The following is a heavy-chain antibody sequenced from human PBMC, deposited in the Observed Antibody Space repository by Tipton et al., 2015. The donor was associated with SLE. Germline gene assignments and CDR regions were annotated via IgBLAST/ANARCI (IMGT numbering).Heavy chain of an antibody. V-gene: IGHV1-18*01. J-gene: IGHJ5*02. CDR1: GYSFTTYG. CDR3: ARYGGSHYPGLDL. Sequence: QLVQSGVEVKKPGASVKVSCKASGYSFTTYGIGWVRQAPGQGLEWMGWISVFNGYTKYAERLQGRVTMTTDTFTDTAYMELRSLRSDDTGIYYCARYGGSHYPGLDLWGQVTLVTVSS. D-gene: IGHD1-26*01. CDR2: ISVFNGYT.